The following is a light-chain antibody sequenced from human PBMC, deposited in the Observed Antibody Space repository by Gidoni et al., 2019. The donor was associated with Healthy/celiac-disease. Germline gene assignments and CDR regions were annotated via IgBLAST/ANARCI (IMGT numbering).Light chain of an antibody. CDR2: EGS. CDR3: CSYAGSSTFV. J-gene: IGLJ1*01. Sequence: QSALTQPASVSGSPGPSLTISCTGTSRAVGSYNLVSWYQQDPGKAPNLMIYEGSKRPSVVANRFSGSKSGNTASLTISGLQAEEEADYYCCSYAGSSTFVFGTGTKVTVL. V-gene: IGLV2-23*01. CDR1: SRAVGSYNL.